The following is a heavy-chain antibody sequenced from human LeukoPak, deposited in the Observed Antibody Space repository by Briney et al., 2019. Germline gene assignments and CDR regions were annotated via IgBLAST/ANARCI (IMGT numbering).Heavy chain of an antibody. D-gene: IGHD3-10*01. V-gene: IGHV3-7*01. CDR1: GFTFSSYW. J-gene: IGHJ2*01. CDR3: ARAVRVPRPYWYFGL. CDR2: IKQDGSER. Sequence: GGSLRLSCAASGFTFSSYWMSWVRQAPGKGLEWVANIKQDGSERYYVDSVKGRFTISRDNAKNSLYLQMNSLRAEDTAVYYCARAVRVPRPYWYFGLWGRGTLVTISS.